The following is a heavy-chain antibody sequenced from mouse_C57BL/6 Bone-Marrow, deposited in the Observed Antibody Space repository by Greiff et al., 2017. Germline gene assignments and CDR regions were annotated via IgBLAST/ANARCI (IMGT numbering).Heavy chain of an antibody. V-gene: IGHV1-78*01. J-gene: IGHJ1*03. Sequence: VQLVESDAELVKPDASVKISCKASGYTFTDHTIHWMKQRPEQGLEWIGYIYPRDGSTKYNEKFKGKATLTADKSSSTAYMQLNSLTSADSAVYFCARQRLPWYFDVWGTGTTVTVSS. D-gene: IGHD2-2*01. CDR2: IYPRDGST. CDR3: ARQRLPWYFDV. CDR1: GYTFTDHT.